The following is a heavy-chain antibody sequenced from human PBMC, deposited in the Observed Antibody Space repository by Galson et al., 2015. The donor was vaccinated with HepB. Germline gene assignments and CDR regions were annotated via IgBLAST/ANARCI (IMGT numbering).Heavy chain of an antibody. V-gene: IGHV3-15*01. CDR1: GFTFSNAW. Sequence: SLRLSCAASGFTFSNAWMSWVRQAPGKGLEWVGRIKSKTDGGTTDYAAPVKGRFTISRDDSKNTLYLQMNSLKTEDTAVYYCTTGAVAALFPLDYWGQGTLVTVSS. CDR3: TTGAVAALFPLDY. D-gene: IGHD6-19*01. J-gene: IGHJ4*02. CDR2: IKSKTDGGTT.